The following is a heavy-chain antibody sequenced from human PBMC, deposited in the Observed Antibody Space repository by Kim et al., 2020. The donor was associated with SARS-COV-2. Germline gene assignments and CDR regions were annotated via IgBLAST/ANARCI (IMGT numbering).Heavy chain of an antibody. D-gene: IGHD2-21*02. Sequence: YADPVEGRLTISSDKSKNTLYLQMNSLRAEDTAVYYCAREVVTAIPHLDYWGQGTLVTVSS. CDR3: AREVVTAIPHLDY. J-gene: IGHJ4*02. V-gene: IGHV3-30*01.